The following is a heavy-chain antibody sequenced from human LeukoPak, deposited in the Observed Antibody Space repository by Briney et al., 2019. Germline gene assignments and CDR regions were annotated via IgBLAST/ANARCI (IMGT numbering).Heavy chain of an antibody. J-gene: IGHJ4*02. Sequence: GASVKVSCKASGYTFTSYAMNWVRQAPGQGLEWMGWISAYNGNTNYAQKLQGRVTMTTDTSTSTAYMELRSLRSDDTAVYYCARGRLGYYDSSGYSAPDYWGQGTLVTVSS. D-gene: IGHD3-22*01. CDR2: ISAYNGNT. CDR1: GYTFTSYA. V-gene: IGHV1-18*01. CDR3: ARGRLGYYDSSGYSAPDY.